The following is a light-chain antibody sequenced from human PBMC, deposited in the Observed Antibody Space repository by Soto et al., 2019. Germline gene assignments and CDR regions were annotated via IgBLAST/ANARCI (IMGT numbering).Light chain of an antibody. J-gene: IGLJ3*02. Sequence: QAVVTQEPSLTVSPGGTVTLTCGSSTGAVTSSHYPYWFQQKAGQAPRTLIFDTYNKQSWTPARFSGSLLGGKAALTLSGAQPEDEAAYYCLLVYSDTWVFGGGTKLTVL. CDR3: LLVYSDTWV. CDR1: TGAVTSSHY. CDR2: DTY. V-gene: IGLV7-46*01.